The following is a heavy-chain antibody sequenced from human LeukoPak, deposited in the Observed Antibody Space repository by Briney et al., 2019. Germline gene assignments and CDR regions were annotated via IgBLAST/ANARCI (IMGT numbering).Heavy chain of an antibody. D-gene: IGHD1-26*01. CDR1: GGSFSGYY. CDR3: ARGRKVGATKRGNWFDP. Sequence: SETLSLTCAVYGGSFSGYYWSWIRQPPGKGLEWIGEINHSGSTNYNPSLKSRVTISVDTSKNQFSLKLSSVTAADTAVYYCARGRKVGATKRGNWFDPWGQGTLVTVSS. J-gene: IGHJ5*02. CDR2: INHSGST. V-gene: IGHV4-34*01.